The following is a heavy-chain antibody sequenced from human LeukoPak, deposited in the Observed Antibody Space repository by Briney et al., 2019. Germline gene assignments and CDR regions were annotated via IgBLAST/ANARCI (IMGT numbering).Heavy chain of an antibody. J-gene: IGHJ4*02. V-gene: IGHV3-23*01. D-gene: IGHD3-10*01. CDR3: AKSMVRGVIMAYYFDY. CDR1: GFTFSSYA. CDR2: ISGSGGST. Sequence: GGSLRLSCAASGFTFSSYAMSWVRQAPGKGLGWVSAISGSGGSTYYADSVKGRFTISRDNSKNTLYLQMNSLRAEDTAVYYCAKSMVRGVIMAYYFDYWGQGTLVTVSS.